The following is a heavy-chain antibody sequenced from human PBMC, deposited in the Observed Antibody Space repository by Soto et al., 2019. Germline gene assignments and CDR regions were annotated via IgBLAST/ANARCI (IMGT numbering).Heavy chain of an antibody. Sequence: ASVKVSCKASGCTFTSYDINWVRQATGQGLEWMGWMNPNSGNTGYAQKFQGRVTMTRNTSISTAYMELSSLRSEDTAVYYCARGKYTQRFLEWPFPLDVWGKGTTVTVSS. CDR3: ARGKYTQRFLEWPFPLDV. J-gene: IGHJ6*04. CDR1: GCTFTSYD. D-gene: IGHD3-3*01. V-gene: IGHV1-8*01. CDR2: MNPNSGNT.